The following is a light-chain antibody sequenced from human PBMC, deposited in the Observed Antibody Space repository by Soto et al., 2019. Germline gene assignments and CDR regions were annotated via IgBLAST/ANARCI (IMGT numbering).Light chain of an antibody. V-gene: IGLV2-14*03. Sequence: QSALTQPASVSGSPGQSIIISCTGASSDVGGYSYVSWYQHHPGKAPKLMIYDVRNRPSGVSNRFSGSKSGNTASLTISGLQAEDEADYYCSSYTSSTSVIFGGGTKLTVL. CDR1: SSDVGGYSY. CDR3: SSYTSSTSVI. J-gene: IGLJ2*01. CDR2: DVR.